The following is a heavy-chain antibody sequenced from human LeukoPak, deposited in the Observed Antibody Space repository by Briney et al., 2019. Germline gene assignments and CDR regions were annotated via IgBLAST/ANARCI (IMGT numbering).Heavy chain of an antibody. V-gene: IGHV6-1*01. CDR3: ARTDSGYIDS. D-gene: IGHD3-10*01. J-gene: IGHJ4*02. CDR1: GDSVSNNNGA. CDR2: TYYRSTWYS. Sequence: SQTLSLTCALSGDSVSNNNGAWNWIRQSPSRGLEWLGRTYYRSTWYSTYGVSVKGRITINPDPSKNQFSLQLNSVTPDDTAVYYCARTDSGYIDSWGQGTLVTVSS.